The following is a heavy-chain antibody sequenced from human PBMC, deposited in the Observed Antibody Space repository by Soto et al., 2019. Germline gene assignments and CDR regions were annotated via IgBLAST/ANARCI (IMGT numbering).Heavy chain of an antibody. CDR3: AKEILHRRAPSTDY. CDR1: GYTFTSYY. J-gene: IGHJ4*02. Sequence: ASLKVSCKASGYTFTSYYMHWVRQAPGQGLEWMGIINPSGGSTSYAQKFQGRVTMARDTSTSTVYMELSSLRSEDTAVYYCAKEILHRRAPSTDYSGQGTLVTVSS. V-gene: IGHV1-46*01. CDR2: INPSGGST. D-gene: IGHD1-26*01.